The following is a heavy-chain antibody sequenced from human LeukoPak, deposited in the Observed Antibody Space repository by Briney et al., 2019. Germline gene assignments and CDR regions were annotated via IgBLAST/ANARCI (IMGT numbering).Heavy chain of an antibody. V-gene: IGHV4-31*03. CDR2: IYYSGST. CDR3: ARRSYDGSGYYYVDY. CDR1: GGSISSGGYY. J-gene: IGHJ4*02. Sequence: SETLSLTCTVSGGSISSGGYYWSWIRQHPGKGLEWIGYIYYSGSTYYNPSLKSRVTISVDTSKNQFSLKLSSVTAADTAVYYCARRSYDGSGYYYVDYWGQGTLVTVSS. D-gene: IGHD3-22*01.